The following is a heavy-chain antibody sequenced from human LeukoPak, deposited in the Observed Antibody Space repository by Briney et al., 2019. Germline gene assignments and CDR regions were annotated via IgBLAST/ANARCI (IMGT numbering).Heavy chain of an antibody. CDR1: GFTLNNYA. J-gene: IGHJ4*02. Sequence: PGGSLRLSCAASGFTLNNYAMNWVRQAPGKGLEWVSAISGSGGRTYYADSAKGRFTISRDNSKNTLYLQMNSLRAEDTAVYHCATTQPGGSYRDLTYWGQGALVTVSS. D-gene: IGHD3-16*01. CDR2: ISGSGGRT. V-gene: IGHV3-23*01. CDR3: ATTQPGGSYRDLTY.